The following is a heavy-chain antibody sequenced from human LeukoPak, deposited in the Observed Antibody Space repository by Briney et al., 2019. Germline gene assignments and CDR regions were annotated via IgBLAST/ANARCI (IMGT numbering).Heavy chain of an antibody. Sequence: ASVKVSCKAFGYSFTGYYIHWVRQAPGQGLEWVGIINPSGDPTTYAQKFQGRVTMTSDMSTSTVYMELRSLRSDDTAVYYCARDRTSAGDFDYWGQGTLVTVSS. D-gene: IGHD7-27*01. CDR3: ARDRTSAGDFDY. CDR2: INPSGDPT. J-gene: IGHJ4*02. CDR1: GYSFTGYY. V-gene: IGHV1-46*01.